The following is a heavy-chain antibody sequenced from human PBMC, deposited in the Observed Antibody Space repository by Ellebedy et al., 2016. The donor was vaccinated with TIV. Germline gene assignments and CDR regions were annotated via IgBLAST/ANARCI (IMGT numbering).Heavy chain of an antibody. CDR3: ARDSGPIIAAATFDY. V-gene: IGHV3-9*01. Sequence: SLKISCAASGFTFDDYAMHWVRQAPGKGLEWVSGISWNSGSIGYADSVKGRFTISRDNAKNSLYLQMNSLRAEDTALYYCARDSGPIIAAATFDYWGQGTLVTVSS. D-gene: IGHD6-13*01. J-gene: IGHJ4*02. CDR2: ISWNSGSI. CDR1: GFTFDDYA.